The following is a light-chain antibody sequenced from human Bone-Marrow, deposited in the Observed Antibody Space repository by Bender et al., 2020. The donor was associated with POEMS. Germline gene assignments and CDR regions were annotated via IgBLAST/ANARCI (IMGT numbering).Light chain of an antibody. Sequence: QSVLTQPPAVSGAPGQRVTVSCTGTSSNIGADYDLQWYQQLPGRAPKLLMYGDNNRPSGVPDRFSASKSGNTASLTISGLQAEDEADYYCSSYTSTTTLGVFGTGTKVTVL. CDR1: SSNIGADYD. CDR3: SSYTSTTTLGV. CDR2: GDN. V-gene: IGLV1-40*01. J-gene: IGLJ1*01.